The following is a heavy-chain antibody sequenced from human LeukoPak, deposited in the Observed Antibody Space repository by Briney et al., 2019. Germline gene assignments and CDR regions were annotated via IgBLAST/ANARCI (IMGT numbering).Heavy chain of an antibody. Sequence: PGMSLRLSCSASGFTFSAFGMTWVRQAPGKGLEWLAVISHDGRETKYAASVEGRFTVSRDDSDNTLYLEMNSVRHEDTAVYFCARKYNWLYHFEYWGQGTLVTVSS. D-gene: IGHD1-20*01. CDR1: GFTFSAFG. J-gene: IGHJ4*02. V-gene: IGHV3-30*03. CDR3: ARKYNWLYHFEY. CDR2: ISHDGRET.